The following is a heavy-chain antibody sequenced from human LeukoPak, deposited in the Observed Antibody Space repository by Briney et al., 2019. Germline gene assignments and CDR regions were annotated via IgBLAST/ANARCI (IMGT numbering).Heavy chain of an antibody. CDR1: GFTFDDYA. V-gene: IGHV3-9*01. D-gene: IGHD3-22*01. CDR3: ARADYYDSSGFLPSFVGTFDI. Sequence: GGSLRLSCAASGFTFDDYAMHWVRQAPGKGLEWVSGISWNSGSIGYADSVKGRFTISRDNSKNTLYLQMNSLRAEDTAVYYCARADYYDSSGFLPSFVGTFDIWGQGTMVTVSS. J-gene: IGHJ3*02. CDR2: ISWNSGSI.